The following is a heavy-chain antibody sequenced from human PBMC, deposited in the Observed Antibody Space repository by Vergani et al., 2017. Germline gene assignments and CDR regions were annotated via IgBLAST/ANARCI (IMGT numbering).Heavy chain of an antibody. D-gene: IGHD2-2*02. CDR1: GFTFSSYA. CDR3: AYVRSVVVVPAAVRFDY. J-gene: IGHJ4*02. CDR2: ISGSGGST. Sequence: EVQLLESGGGLVQPGGSLRLSCAASGFTFSSYAMSWVRQAPGKGLKWVSAISGSGGSTYYADSVKGRFTISRDNSKNTLYLQMNSVRAGDTAVYYCAYVRSVVVVPAAVRFDYGGQGTLVTV. V-gene: IGHV3-23*01.